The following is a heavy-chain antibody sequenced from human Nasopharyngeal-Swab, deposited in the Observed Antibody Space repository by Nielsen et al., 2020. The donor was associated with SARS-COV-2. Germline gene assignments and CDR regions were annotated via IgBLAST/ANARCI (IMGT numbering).Heavy chain of an antibody. Sequence: ASVKVSCKASGYNFTSYDINWVRQATGQGLAWMGWMNPNSGNTGYAKRFQGRVTMTRNTSISTAYMELSSLGSEDTAVYSCAREGEGVVVPAAIMGGTYYYYYYMDVWGKGTTVTVSS. V-gene: IGHV1-8*01. D-gene: IGHD2-2*02. CDR1: GYNFTSYD. CDR2: MNPNSGNT. CDR3: AREGEGVVVPAAIMGGTYYYYYYMDV. J-gene: IGHJ6*03.